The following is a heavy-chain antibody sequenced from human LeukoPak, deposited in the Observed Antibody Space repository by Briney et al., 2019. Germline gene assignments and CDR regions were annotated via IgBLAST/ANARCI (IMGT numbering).Heavy chain of an antibody. CDR2: ISSSSSYI. D-gene: IGHD3-10*01. CDR3: ACMVRGVNDAFDI. J-gene: IGHJ3*02. CDR1: GFTFSGSV. V-gene: IGHV3-21*01. Sequence: PGGSLRLSCAASGFTFSGSVMHWVRQAPGKGLEWVSSISSSSSYIYYADSVKGRFTISRDNAKNSLYLQMNSLRAENTAVYYCACMVRGVNDAFDIWGQGTMVTVSS.